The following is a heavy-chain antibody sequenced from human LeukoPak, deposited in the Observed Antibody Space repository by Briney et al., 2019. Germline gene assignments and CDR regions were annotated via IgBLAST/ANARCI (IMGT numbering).Heavy chain of an antibody. V-gene: IGHV4-39*01. CDR2: IYYSGST. D-gene: IGHD5-18*01. Sequence: SETLSLTCTVSGGSISSSSYYWGWIRQPPGKGLEWIGSIYYSGSTYYNPSLKSRVTISVDTSKNQLSLKLSSVTAADTAVYYCARDGYTYGSFDYWGQGTLVTVSS. J-gene: IGHJ4*02. CDR3: ARDGYTYGSFDY. CDR1: GGSISSSSYY.